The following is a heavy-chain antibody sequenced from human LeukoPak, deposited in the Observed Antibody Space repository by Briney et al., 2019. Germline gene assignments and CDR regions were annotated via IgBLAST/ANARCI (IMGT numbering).Heavy chain of an antibody. D-gene: IGHD6-19*01. J-gene: IGHJ4*02. CDR1: GFTFSNYA. V-gene: IGHV3-30*04. CDR3: ARDLFGYSSGWYTPQPPYFDY. Sequence: PGGSLRLSCAASGFTFSNYAMHWVRQAPGKGLEWVTVISYDGSNKYYADSVKGRFTISRDNSKNTLYLQMDSLRPEDTAVYYCARDLFGYSSGWYTPQPPYFDYWGQGTLVTVSS. CDR2: ISYDGSNK.